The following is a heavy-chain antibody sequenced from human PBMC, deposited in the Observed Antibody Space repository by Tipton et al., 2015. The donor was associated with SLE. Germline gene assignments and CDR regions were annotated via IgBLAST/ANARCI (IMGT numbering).Heavy chain of an antibody. V-gene: IGHV3-43*01. Sequence: SLRLSCAASGFTFDDYAMHWVRQAPGKGLEWVSLISWDGGSTYYADSVKGRFTISRDNSKNSLYLQMNSLRTEDTALYYCAKDPDYYGSGSYPDYWGQGTPVTVSS. CDR2: ISWDGGST. J-gene: IGHJ4*02. D-gene: IGHD3-10*01. CDR1: GFTFDDYA. CDR3: AKDPDYYGSGSYPDY.